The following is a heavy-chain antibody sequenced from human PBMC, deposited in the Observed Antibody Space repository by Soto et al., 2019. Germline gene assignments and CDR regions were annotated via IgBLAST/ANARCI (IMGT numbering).Heavy chain of an antibody. Sequence: PGGSLRLCCAASGFTFSSYAMHWVRQAPGKGLEWVAVISYDGSNKYYADSVKGRFTISRDNSKNTLYLQMNSLRAEDTAVYYCARDSNYDFWSGPLYYFDYWVQGTLVTVSS. D-gene: IGHD3-3*01. CDR2: ISYDGSNK. CDR3: ARDSNYDFWSGPLYYFDY. J-gene: IGHJ4*02. CDR1: GFTFSSYA. V-gene: IGHV3-30-3*01.